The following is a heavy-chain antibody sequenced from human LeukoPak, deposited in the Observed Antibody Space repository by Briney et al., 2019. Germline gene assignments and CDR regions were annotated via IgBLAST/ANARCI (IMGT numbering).Heavy chain of an antibody. Sequence: GESLKISCKGSGYSFTSYWIGRVRQMPGKGLEWMGIIYPGDSDTRYSPSFQGQVTISADKSISTAYLQWSSLKASDTAMYYCARQGGGSGSYLGDAFDIWGQGTMVTVSS. CDR1: GYSFTSYW. D-gene: IGHD3-10*01. CDR2: IYPGDSDT. V-gene: IGHV5-51*01. CDR3: ARQGGGSGSYLGDAFDI. J-gene: IGHJ3*02.